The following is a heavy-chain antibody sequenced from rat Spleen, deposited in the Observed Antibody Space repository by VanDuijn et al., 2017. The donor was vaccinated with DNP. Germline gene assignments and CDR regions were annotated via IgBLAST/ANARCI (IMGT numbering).Heavy chain of an antibody. CDR1: GFTFSNYD. D-gene: IGHD1-12*02. CDR2: ISYEGSST. Sequence: EVRLVESGGGLVQPGRSLKLSCAASGFTFSNYDMAWVRPAPKTGLEWVASISYEGSSTYYGDSVKGRFTISRDNAKSTLYLQMNSLRSEDTATYYCATQRYYDGTYYYGFDYWGQGVMVTVSS. CDR3: ATQRYYDGTYYYGFDY. V-gene: IGHV5-22*01. J-gene: IGHJ2*01.